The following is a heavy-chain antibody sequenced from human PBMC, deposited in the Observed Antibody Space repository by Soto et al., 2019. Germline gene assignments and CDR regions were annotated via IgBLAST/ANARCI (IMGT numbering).Heavy chain of an antibody. V-gene: IGHV4-30-2*01. CDR2: IYHSGST. J-gene: IGHJ3*02. CDR1: GGSISSGGYS. D-gene: IGHD4-17*01. Sequence: QLQLQESGSGLVKPSQTLSLTYAVSGGSISSGGYSWSWIRQPPGKGLEWIGYIYHSGSTYYNPSLKSRVTISVDRSKNQFSLKPSSVTAADTAVYYCARAVILYGGISSGAFDIWGQGTMVTVSS. CDR3: ARAVILYGGISSGAFDI.